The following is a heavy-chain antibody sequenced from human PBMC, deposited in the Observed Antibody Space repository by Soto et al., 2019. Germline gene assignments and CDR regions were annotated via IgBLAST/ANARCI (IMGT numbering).Heavy chain of an antibody. CDR1: GGSFSGYY. CDR2: INHSGST. V-gene: IGHV4-34*01. J-gene: IGHJ4*02. Sequence: PSETLSLTCAVYGGSFSGYYWSWIRQPPGKGLEWIGEINHSGSTNYNPSLKSRVTISVDTSKNQFSLKLSSVTAADTAVYYCARLPASGYDFSDYWGQGTLVTVSS. CDR3: ARLPASGYDFSDY. D-gene: IGHD5-12*01.